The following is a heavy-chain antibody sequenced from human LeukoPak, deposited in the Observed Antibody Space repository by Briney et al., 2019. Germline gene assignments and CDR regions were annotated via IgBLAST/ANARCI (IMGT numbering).Heavy chain of an antibody. J-gene: IGHJ4*02. V-gene: IGHV1-18*01. CDR1: GYTFTSYG. D-gene: IGHD6-19*01. Sequence: GASVKVSCKASGYTFTSYGISWVRQAPGQGLEWMGWISAYNGNTNYAQKLQGRVTMTRDTSISTAYMELSRLRSDDTAVYYCARTRLTVAGGRPFDCWGQGTLVTVSS. CDR2: ISAYNGNT. CDR3: ARTRLTVAGGRPFDC.